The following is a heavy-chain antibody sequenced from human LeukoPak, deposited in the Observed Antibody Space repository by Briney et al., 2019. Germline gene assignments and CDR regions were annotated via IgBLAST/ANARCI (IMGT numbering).Heavy chain of an antibody. CDR1: GFTFSSHS. Sequence: QTGGSLRLSCEASGFTFSSHSMIWVRQAPGKRLEWVSYIGSGGSPTHYAASVKGRFTISRDNVKNSLYLQMHSLTVEDTAVYYCAKDQRPYCTDACHCAIDAWGQGTLVTVSS. J-gene: IGHJ3*01. CDR2: IGSGGSPT. CDR3: AKDQRPYCTDACHCAIDA. V-gene: IGHV3-48*01. D-gene: IGHD2-8*01.